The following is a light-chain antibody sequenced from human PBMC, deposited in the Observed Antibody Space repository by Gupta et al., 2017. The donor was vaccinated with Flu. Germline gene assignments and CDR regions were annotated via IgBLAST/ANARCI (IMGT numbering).Light chain of an antibody. CDR2: WAS. V-gene: IGKV4-1*01. Sequence: SLGERATINCKSSQSVLYSSNNKNYLAWYKQKPGQSPKLLIYWASTRESGVPDRFSGSGSGTDFTLTISSLQAEDVAVYYCHQYYSIRVTFGQGTKLEIK. CDR3: HQYYSIRVT. J-gene: IGKJ2*01. CDR1: QSVLYSSNNKNY.